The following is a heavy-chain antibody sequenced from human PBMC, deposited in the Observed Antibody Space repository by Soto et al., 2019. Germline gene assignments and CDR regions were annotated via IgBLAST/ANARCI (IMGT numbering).Heavy chain of an antibody. J-gene: IGHJ4*02. CDR2: IIPIFGTA. CDR1: GGTFSSYA. V-gene: IGHV1-69*13. CDR3: ARARRYYYDSSGYQIDY. Sequence: ASVKVSCKASGGTFSSYAISWVRQAPGQGLEWMGGIIPIFGTANYAQKFQGRVTITADESTSTAYMELSSLRSEDTAVYYCARARRYYYDSSGYQIDYWGQGTLVTVSS. D-gene: IGHD3-22*01.